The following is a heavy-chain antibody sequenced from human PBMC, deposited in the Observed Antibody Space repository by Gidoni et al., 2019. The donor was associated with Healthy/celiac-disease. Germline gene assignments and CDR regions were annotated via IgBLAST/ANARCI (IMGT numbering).Heavy chain of an antibody. CDR2: IYYSGST. D-gene: IGHD3-10*01. J-gene: IGHJ6*02. CDR3: ASGVIVSSLATITEAMVRGPDYYYYGMDV. V-gene: IGHV4-39*01. Sequence: QLQLQESGPGLVKPSETLSLTCTVSGGSISSSSYYWGWIRPPPGTGLEWIGSIYYSGSTYYNPSLKSRVTISVDTSKNQFSLKLSSVTAADTAVYYCASGVIVSSLATITEAMVRGPDYYYYGMDVWGQGTTVTVSS. CDR1: GGSISSSSYY.